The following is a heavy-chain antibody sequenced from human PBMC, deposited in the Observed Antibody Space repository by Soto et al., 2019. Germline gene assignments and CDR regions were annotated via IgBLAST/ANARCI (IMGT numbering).Heavy chain of an antibody. CDR1: GGSFSGYY. CDR2: INHSGST. J-gene: IGHJ5*02. CDR3: AREEITIFGVVIINWFDP. Sequence: SETLSLTCAVYGGSFSGYYWSWIRQPPGKGLEWIGEINHSGSTNYNPSLKSRVTISVDTSKNQFSLKLSSVTAADTAVYYCAREEITIFGVVIINWFDPWGQGTLVTVSS. D-gene: IGHD3-3*01. V-gene: IGHV4-34*01.